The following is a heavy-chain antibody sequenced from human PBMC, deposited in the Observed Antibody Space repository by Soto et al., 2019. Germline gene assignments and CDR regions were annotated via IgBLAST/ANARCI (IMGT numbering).Heavy chain of an antibody. V-gene: IGHV1-18*01. J-gene: IGHJ6*02. CDR1: GYTFTSYG. D-gene: IGHD2-15*01. CDR2: ISAYNGNT. Sequence: QVQLVQSGAEVKKPGASVKVSCKASGYTFTSYGISWVRQAPGQGLEWMGWISAYNGNTNYAQKLQGRVTMTTDTSTSTAYMELRSLRSDDTAVYYCARDIVVVVAATDGYYYYYGMDVWGQGTTVTVSS. CDR3: ARDIVVVVAATDGYYYYYGMDV.